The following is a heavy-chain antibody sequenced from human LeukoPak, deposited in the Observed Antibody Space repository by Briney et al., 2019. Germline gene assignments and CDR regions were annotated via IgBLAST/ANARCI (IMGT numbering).Heavy chain of an antibody. J-gene: IGHJ2*01. CDR3: AREYYDILTGYYHYWYFDL. V-gene: IGHV1-2*02. Sequence: GASVKVSCKASGYTFSSYGISWVRQAPGQGLEWMGWINPNSGGTNYAQKFQGRVTMTRDTSISTAYMELSRLRSDDTAVYYCAREYYDILTGYYHYWYFDLWGRGTLVTVSS. CDR1: GYTFSSYG. CDR2: INPNSGGT. D-gene: IGHD3-9*01.